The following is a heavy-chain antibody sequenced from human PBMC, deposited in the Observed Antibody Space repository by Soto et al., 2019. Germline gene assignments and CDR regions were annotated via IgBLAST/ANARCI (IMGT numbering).Heavy chain of an antibody. D-gene: IGHD3-16*01. CDR2: INPSDSDS. CDR1: RYSFTSYW. J-gene: IGHJ3*02. V-gene: IGHV5-51*01. CDR3: ARPLTTTFDDAFDI. Sequence: GESLNISCKGSRYSFTSYWIGWVRQMPGKGLEWMGIINPSDSDSRYSPSFQGQVTISADKSINTAYLHWSSLKASDTAMYYCARPLTTTFDDAFDIWGQGTMVTXSS.